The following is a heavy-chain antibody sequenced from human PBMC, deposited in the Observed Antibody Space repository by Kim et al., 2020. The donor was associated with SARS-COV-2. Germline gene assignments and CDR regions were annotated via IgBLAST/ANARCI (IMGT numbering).Heavy chain of an antibody. Sequence: GGSLRLSCAASGFTFSSYAMHWVRQAPGKGLEWVAVISYDGSNKYYADSVKGRFTISRDNSKNTLYLQMNSLRAEDTAVYYCAREQDGYGPSGFDYWGQGTLVTVSS. CDR1: GFTFSSYA. CDR3: AREQDGYGPSGFDY. J-gene: IGHJ4*02. V-gene: IGHV3-30*04. CDR2: ISYDGSNK. D-gene: IGHD5-12*01.